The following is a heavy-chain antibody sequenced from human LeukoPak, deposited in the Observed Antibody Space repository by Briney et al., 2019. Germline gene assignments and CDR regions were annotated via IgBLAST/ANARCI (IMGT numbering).Heavy chain of an antibody. CDR3: ARVDRNDHAFDI. Sequence: ASVKVSCKASGYTFTSYGISWVRQAPGQGLEWMGWISAYNGNTNYAQKLQGRVTMTTDTSTSTAYMELRSLRPDDTAVYYCARVDRNDHAFDIWGQGTMVTVSS. D-gene: IGHD3-16*01. CDR2: ISAYNGNT. CDR1: GYTFTSYG. J-gene: IGHJ3*02. V-gene: IGHV1-18*01.